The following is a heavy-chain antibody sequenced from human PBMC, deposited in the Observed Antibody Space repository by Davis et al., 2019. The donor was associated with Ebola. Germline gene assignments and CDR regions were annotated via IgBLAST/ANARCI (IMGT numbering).Heavy chain of an antibody. CDR3: TTDQSRTYRNDAFDI. V-gene: IGHV3-15*07. CDR1: GFTFTTAW. CDR2: IKSKTDGGTT. J-gene: IGHJ3*02. D-gene: IGHD2-2*01. Sequence: PGGSLRLSRAASGFTFTTAWMHWVRQAPGKGLEWVGRIKSKTDGGTTDYAAPVKGRFTISRDDSKNTLYLQMNSLKSKDTAVYYCTTDQSRTYRNDAFDIWGQGTMVTVSS.